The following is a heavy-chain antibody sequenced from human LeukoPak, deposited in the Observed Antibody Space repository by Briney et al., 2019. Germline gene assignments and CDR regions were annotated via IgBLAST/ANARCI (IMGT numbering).Heavy chain of an antibody. V-gene: IGHV3-23*01. CDR3: AKDWNSSGWGVDY. CDR2: MSGSGGST. D-gene: IGHD6-19*01. J-gene: IGHJ4*02. Sequence: GSLRLSCAASGFTFSSYAMSWVRQAPGKGLEWVSVMSGSGGSTYYADSVKGRFTISRDNSKNTLHLQMNSLRAEDTAVYYCAKDWNSSGWGVDYWGQGTLVTVSS. CDR1: GFTFSSYA.